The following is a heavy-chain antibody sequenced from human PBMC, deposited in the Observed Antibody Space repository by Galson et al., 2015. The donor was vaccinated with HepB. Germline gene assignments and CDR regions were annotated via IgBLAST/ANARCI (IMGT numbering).Heavy chain of an antibody. Sequence: ETLSLTCTVSGYSISSGYYWGWIRQPPGKGLEWIGSIYHSGSTYYNPSLKSRVTISVDTSKNQFSLKLSSVTAADTAVYYCAKAHWGWFDPWGQGTLVTVSS. V-gene: IGHV4-38-2*02. J-gene: IGHJ5*02. D-gene: IGHD7-27*01. CDR3: AKAHWGWFDP. CDR1: GYSISSGYY. CDR2: IYHSGST.